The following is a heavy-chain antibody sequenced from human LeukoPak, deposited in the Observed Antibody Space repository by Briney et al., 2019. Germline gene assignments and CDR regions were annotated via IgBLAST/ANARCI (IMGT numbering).Heavy chain of an antibody. V-gene: IGHV4-30-4*01. J-gene: IGHJ4*02. CDR1: GGSISSGDYY. CDR3: ARDPRGYSYGYVDY. D-gene: IGHD5-18*01. Sequence: SQTLSLTCSVSGGSISSGDYYWSWIRQPPGKGLEWIGYINNGGSTYYNPSLTSRVTISVDMSKNQFSLKLSSVTAADTAVYYCARDPRGYSYGYVDYWGQGTLVTVSS. CDR2: INNGGST.